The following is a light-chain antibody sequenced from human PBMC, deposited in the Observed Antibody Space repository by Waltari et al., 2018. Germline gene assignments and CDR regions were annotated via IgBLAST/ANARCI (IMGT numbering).Light chain of an antibody. J-gene: IGKJ1*01. V-gene: IGKV3-15*01. CDR3: QQYNNWPPWT. Sequence: EIVMTQSPATLSVSPGERATLSCRASQSVRNNLVWYQQKPGQAPRILIYVASTRVTGIPARFSGSGSGTEFTLTISSLQSEDFAVYYCQQYNNWPPWTFGQGTKVEIK. CDR2: VAS. CDR1: QSVRNN.